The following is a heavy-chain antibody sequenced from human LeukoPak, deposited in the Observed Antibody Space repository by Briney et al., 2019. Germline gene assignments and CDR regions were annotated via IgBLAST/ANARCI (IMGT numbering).Heavy chain of an antibody. Sequence: SETLSLTCAVYGGSFSGYYWSWIRQPPGKGLEWIGEINHSGSTNYNPSLKSRVTISVDKSKNQFSLKLSSVTAADTAVYYCARFVDEKGDYWGQGTLVTVSS. J-gene: IGHJ4*02. CDR2: INHSGST. CDR3: ARFVDEKGDY. D-gene: IGHD2-15*01. CDR1: GGSFSGYY. V-gene: IGHV4-34*01.